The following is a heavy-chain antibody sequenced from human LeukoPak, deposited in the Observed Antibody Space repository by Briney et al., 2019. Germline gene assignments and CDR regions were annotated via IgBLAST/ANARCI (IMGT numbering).Heavy chain of an antibody. D-gene: IGHD5-18*01. J-gene: IGHJ4*02. CDR1: GFTFDDYA. Sequence: GRSLRLSCAASGFTFDDYAMHWVRQAPGKGLEWVSGISWNSGSIGYADSVKGRFTISRDNAKNSLYLQMNSLRAEDTALYYCAKAPIRGYSYGTYFDYWGQGTLVTVSS. V-gene: IGHV3-9*01. CDR3: AKAPIRGYSYGTYFDY. CDR2: ISWNSGSI.